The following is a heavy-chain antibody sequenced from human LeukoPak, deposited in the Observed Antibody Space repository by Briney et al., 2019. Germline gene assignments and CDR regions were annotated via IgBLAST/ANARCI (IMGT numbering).Heavy chain of an antibody. D-gene: IGHD2-2*01. J-gene: IGHJ3*02. CDR1: GFTFSNYW. Sequence: GGSLRLSCAVSGFTFSNYWMTWVRQAPGRGLEWVANIKQDGSGKNYVDSVKGRFTISRDNAKNSLYLEMNSLRAEDTAVYYCAWDESPRSGTTWYDGFDIWGQGTMVTVSS. CDR2: IKQDGSGK. CDR3: AWDESPRSGTTWYDGFDI. V-gene: IGHV3-7*04.